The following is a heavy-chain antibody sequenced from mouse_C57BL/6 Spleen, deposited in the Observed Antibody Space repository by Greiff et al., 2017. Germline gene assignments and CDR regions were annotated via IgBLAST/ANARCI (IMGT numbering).Heavy chain of an antibody. J-gene: IGHJ3*01. CDR2: ISSGSSTI. CDR3: ARTYGSSYFAWFAY. CDR1: GFTFSDYG. Sequence: EVQLVESGGGLVKPGGSLKLSCAASGFTFSDYGMHWVRQAPEKGLEWVAYISSGSSTIYYADTVKGRFTISRDNAKNTLFLQMTSLRSEDTAMYYCARTYGSSYFAWFAYWGQGTLVTVSA. D-gene: IGHD1-1*01. V-gene: IGHV5-17*01.